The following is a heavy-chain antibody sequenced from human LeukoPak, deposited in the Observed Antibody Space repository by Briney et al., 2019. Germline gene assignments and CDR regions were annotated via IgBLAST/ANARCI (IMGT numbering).Heavy chain of an antibody. Sequence: SGGSLRLSCVASGFTFTNTWMHWVRQAPGKGLVWVSRINNDGSGTKYADSVKGRFTISRDNAKNTLYLQMNSLRAEDTAVYYCVREYSTLDYWGQGTLVTVSS. V-gene: IGHV3-74*03. D-gene: IGHD2-15*01. CDR3: VREYSTLDY. J-gene: IGHJ4*02. CDR1: GFTFTNTW. CDR2: INNDGSGT.